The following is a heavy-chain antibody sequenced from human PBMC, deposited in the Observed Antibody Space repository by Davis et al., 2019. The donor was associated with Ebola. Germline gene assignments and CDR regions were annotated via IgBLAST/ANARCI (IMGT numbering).Heavy chain of an antibody. D-gene: IGHD3-16*01. J-gene: IGHJ5*01. Sequence: SQTLSLTCAVYGGSFSGYYWSWIRQPPGKGLEWIGYIYYSGDTNYSPSLKSRVTISIDTSKTQFSLKVTSVTAADTAVYFCARGTRSFDSWGQGSLVTVSS. V-gene: IGHV4-59*01. CDR1: GGSFSGYY. CDR3: ARGTRSFDS. CDR2: IYYSGDT.